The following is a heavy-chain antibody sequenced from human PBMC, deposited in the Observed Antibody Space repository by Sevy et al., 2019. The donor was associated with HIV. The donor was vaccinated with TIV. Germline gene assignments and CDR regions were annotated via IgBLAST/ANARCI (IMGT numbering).Heavy chain of an antibody. CDR2: IKQDGSEM. D-gene: IGHD6-13*01. CDR1: GFPFSSHW. CDR3: TTGHQELGT. V-gene: IGHV3-7*01. Sequence: GGSLRLSCAASGFPFSSHWMTWVRQAPGKGLDWVASIKQDGSEMYYVDSVKGRFTISRDNAKNSVYLQMNSLRVEDTAMYYCTTGHQELGTRGQGTLVTVSS. J-gene: IGHJ4*02.